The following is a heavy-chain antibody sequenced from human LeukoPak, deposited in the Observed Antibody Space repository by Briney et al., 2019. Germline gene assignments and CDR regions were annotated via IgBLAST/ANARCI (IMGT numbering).Heavy chain of an antibody. CDR1: GFTVSSNY. CDR2: IYSGGST. J-gene: IGHJ4*02. Sequence: PGGSLRLSCAASGFTVSSNYMSWVRQAPGKGLEWVSVIYSGGSTYYADSVEGRFTISRDNSKNTLYLQMNSLRAEDTAVYYCARAPRGYYDSSGYYKGYYFDYWGQGTLVTVSS. D-gene: IGHD3-22*01. CDR3: ARAPRGYYDSSGYYKGYYFDY. V-gene: IGHV3-53*01.